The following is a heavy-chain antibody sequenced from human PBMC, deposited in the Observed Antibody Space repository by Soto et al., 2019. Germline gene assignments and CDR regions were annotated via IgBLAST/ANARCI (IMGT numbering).Heavy chain of an antibody. V-gene: IGHV3-49*03. CDR3: TRTPGGAVAGTAHDAFDI. D-gene: IGHD6-19*01. J-gene: IGHJ3*02. CDR1: GFTFGDYA. Sequence: GGSLRLSCTASGFTFGDYAMSWFRQAPGKGLEWVGFIRSKAYGGTTEYAASVKGRFTISRDDSKSIAHLQMNSLKTEDTAVYYCTRTPGGAVAGTAHDAFDIWGQGTMVTVSS. CDR2: IRSKAYGGTT.